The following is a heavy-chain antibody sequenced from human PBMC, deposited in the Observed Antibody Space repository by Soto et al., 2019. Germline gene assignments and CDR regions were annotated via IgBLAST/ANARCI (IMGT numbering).Heavy chain of an antibody. D-gene: IGHD3-22*01. CDR2: IYSGGST. V-gene: IGHV3-53*01. CDR3: AKQTSNYYDSSGYPKWGYYYYGMDV. J-gene: IGHJ6*02. CDR1: GFTVSSNY. Sequence: GGSLRLSCAASGFTVSSNYMSLVRQAPGKGLEWVSVIYSGGSTYYADSVKGRFTISRDNSKNTLYLQMNSLRAEDTAVYYCAKQTSNYYDSSGYPKWGYYYYGMDVWGQGTTVTVSS.